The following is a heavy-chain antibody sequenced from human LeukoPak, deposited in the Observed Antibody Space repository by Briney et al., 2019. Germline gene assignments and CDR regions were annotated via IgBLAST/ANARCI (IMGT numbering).Heavy chain of an antibody. D-gene: IGHD6-6*01. CDR2: MGPYNGNT. J-gene: IGHJ5*02. Sequence: ASVKVSCKASGYTFTTFDINWVRQASGQGLEWVGWMGPYNGNTNYAQKLQGRVTMTTDTSTSTAYMELRSLRSDDTAVYYCARSEYSTRHFDPWGQGTLVTVSS. V-gene: IGHV1-18*01. CDR3: ARSEYSTRHFDP. CDR1: GYTFTTFD.